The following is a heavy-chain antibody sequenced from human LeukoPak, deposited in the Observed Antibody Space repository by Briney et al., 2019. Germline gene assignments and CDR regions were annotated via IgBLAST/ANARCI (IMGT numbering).Heavy chain of an antibody. CDR2: MNPNSGRT. J-gene: IGHJ4*02. V-gene: IGHV1-8*01. CDR3: TRETSSRYFDY. Sequence: ASVKVSCTASGYTLTSYDINWVRQATGQGLAWMGWMNPNSGRTGYAQNFQGRITITRNTSISTAYMELSSLRSEDTAVYYCTRETSSRYFDYWGQGTLVTVSS. CDR1: GYTLTSYD.